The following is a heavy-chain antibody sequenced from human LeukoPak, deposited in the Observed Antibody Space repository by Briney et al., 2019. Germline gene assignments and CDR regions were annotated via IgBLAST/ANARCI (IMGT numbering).Heavy chain of an antibody. CDR1: GFTFSSYG. Sequence: GGSLRLSCAASGFTFSSYGMSWVRQAPGKGLEWVSAISGSGGSTYYADSVKGRFTISRDNSKNTLYLQMNSLRAEDTAVYYCAKDSGLIAAAGTFDYWGQGTLVTVSS. D-gene: IGHD6-13*01. J-gene: IGHJ4*02. CDR3: AKDSGLIAAAGTFDY. V-gene: IGHV3-23*01. CDR2: ISGSGGST.